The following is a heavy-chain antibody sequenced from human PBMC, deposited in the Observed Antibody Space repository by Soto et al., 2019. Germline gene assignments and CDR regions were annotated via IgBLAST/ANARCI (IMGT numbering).Heavy chain of an antibody. J-gene: IGHJ4*02. Sequence: SETLSLTCTVSGASIGSYYWSWIRQPPGKGLEWIGYIYYSGSTNYNPSLKSRVTISVDTSKNQFSLKLSSVTAADTAVYYCARSSGYKHPFDYWGQGTLVTASS. V-gene: IGHV4-59*01. CDR3: ARSSGYKHPFDY. CDR2: IYYSGST. D-gene: IGHD3-22*01. CDR1: GASIGSYY.